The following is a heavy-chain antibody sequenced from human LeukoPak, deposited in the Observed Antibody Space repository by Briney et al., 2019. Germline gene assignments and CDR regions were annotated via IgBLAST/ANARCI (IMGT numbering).Heavy chain of an antibody. Sequence: ASVKVSCKVSGYTLTELSMHWVRQAPGKGLEWMGGFDPEDGEAIYAQKFQGRVTMTEDTSTDTAYMELSSLRSEDTAVYYCATLYGMYYYDSSGYPNFDYWGQETLVTVSS. CDR2: FDPEDGEA. CDR1: GYTLTELS. J-gene: IGHJ4*02. V-gene: IGHV1-24*01. D-gene: IGHD3-22*01. CDR3: ATLYGMYYYDSSGYPNFDY.